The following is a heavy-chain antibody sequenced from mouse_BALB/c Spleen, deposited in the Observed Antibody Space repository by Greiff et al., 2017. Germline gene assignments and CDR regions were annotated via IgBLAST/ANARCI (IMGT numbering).Heavy chain of an antibody. CDR2: ISTYYGNT. V-gene: IGHV1-67*01. J-gene: IGHJ3*01. CDR3: ARYDYDGSFAY. Sequence: VKLQESGPELVRPGVSVKISCKGSSYTFTDYAMHWVKQSHAKSLEWIGVISTYYGNTNYNQKFKGKATMTVDKSSSTAYMELARLTSEDSAVYYCARYDYDGSFAYWGQGTLVTVSA. D-gene: IGHD2-4*01. CDR1: SYTFTDYA.